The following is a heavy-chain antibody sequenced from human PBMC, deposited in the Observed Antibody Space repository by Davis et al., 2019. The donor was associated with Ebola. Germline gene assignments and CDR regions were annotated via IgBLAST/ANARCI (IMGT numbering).Heavy chain of an antibody. V-gene: IGHV4-59*01. Sequence: SETLSPTCTVPGGSISSYYWSWIRQPPGKGLEWIGYIYYSGSTNYNPSLKSRVTISVDTSKNQFSLTLSSVTAADTAVYYCARDLVGATTVWGQGTLVTVSS. CDR2: IYYSGST. D-gene: IGHD1-26*01. CDR3: ARDLVGATTV. CDR1: GGSISSYY. J-gene: IGHJ4*02.